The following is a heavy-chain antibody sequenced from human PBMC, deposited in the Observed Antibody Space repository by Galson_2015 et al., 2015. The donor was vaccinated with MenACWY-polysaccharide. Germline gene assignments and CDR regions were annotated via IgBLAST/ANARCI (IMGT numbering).Heavy chain of an antibody. CDR2: INNDATTI. J-gene: IGHJ4*02. Sequence: SLRLSCAASGFTFSSDWMHWVRHAPGKGLVWVSRINNDATTINYADSVKGRFIISRDNAKNTLYLQMSSLRAEDTAVYYRARRGGSYYDSWGQGTLVTVSS. CDR3: ARRGGSYYDS. V-gene: IGHV3-74*01. D-gene: IGHD3-10*01. CDR1: GFTFSSDW.